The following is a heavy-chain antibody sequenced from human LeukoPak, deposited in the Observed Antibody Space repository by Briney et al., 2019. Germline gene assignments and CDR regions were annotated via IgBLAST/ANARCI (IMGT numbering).Heavy chain of an antibody. J-gene: IGHJ4*02. V-gene: IGHV3-33*01. CDR1: GFTFSSYG. CDR3: VRGKLYSGAY. CDR2: IWYDGSNK. D-gene: IGHD5-12*01. Sequence: GGSLRLSCAASGFTFSSYGMHWVRQAPGKGLEWVAVIWYDGSNKYYADSVKGRFTISRDNAKNSLALQMNSLRAEDTAVYYCVRGKLYSGAYWGQGTLVTVSS.